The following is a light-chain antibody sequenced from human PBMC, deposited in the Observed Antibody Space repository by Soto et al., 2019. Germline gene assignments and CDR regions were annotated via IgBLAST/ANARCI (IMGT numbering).Light chain of an antibody. CDR3: SSYTSSSTLGV. J-gene: IGLJ1*01. V-gene: IGLV2-14*01. CDR1: SSDVGGYNY. CDR2: EVN. Sequence: ALTQPASVSGSPGQSISISCTGTSSDVGGYNYVSWYQQHPGKAPKLMVYEVNNRPSGVSNRFSGSKSGNTASLTISGLQAEDEADYYCSSYTSSSTLGVFGTGTKVTVL.